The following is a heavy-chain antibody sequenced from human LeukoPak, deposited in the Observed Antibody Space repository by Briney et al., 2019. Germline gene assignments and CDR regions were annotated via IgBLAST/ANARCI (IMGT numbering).Heavy chain of an antibody. CDR3: AREWGPIAVSGGPGY. D-gene: IGHD6-19*01. CDR1: GFTFSNYG. J-gene: IGHJ4*02. V-gene: IGHV3-33*01. Sequence: GGSLRLSCAASGFTFSNYGMHWVRQAPGKGLEWVALIWFDGRNKFHADSVKGRFTISRDNSKNTLFLQMNSLGAEDTAVYYCAREWGPIAVSGGPGYWGQGALVTVSS. CDR2: IWFDGRNK.